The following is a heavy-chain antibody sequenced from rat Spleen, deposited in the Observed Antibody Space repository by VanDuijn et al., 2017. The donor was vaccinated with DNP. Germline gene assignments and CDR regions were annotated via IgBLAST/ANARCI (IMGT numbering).Heavy chain of an antibody. J-gene: IGHJ3*01. CDR1: GFTFSDYY. D-gene: IGHD5-1*01. Sequence: EVQLVESGGDLVQPGRSLKLSCAASGFTFSDYYMAWVRQAPAKGLEWVASISYDGGNTYYRDSVKGRFTISRDDAKRSLYLQMDSLRSEDTATYYCTTGDWEDYFDYWGQGTLVTVSS. CDR2: ISYDGGNT. V-gene: IGHV5-20*01. CDR3: TTGDWEDYFDY.